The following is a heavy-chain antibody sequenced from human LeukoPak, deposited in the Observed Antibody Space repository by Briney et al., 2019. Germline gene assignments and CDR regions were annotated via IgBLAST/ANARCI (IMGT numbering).Heavy chain of an antibody. V-gene: IGHV3-21*01. CDR1: GFTFSSYS. Sequence: KPGGSLRLSCAASGFTFSSYSMNWVRQASGKGLEWVSSISSSSSYIYYADSVKGRFTISRDNAKNSLYLQMNSLRAEDTAVYYCARDFTRYDFWSGEFASYWGQGTLVTVSS. D-gene: IGHD3-3*01. CDR3: ARDFTRYDFWSGEFASY. J-gene: IGHJ4*02. CDR2: ISSSSSYI.